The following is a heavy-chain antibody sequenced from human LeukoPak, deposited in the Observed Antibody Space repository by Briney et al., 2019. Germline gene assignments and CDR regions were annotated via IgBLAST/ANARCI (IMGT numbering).Heavy chain of an antibody. D-gene: IGHD2-15*01. CDR1: GFTFSSYA. Sequence: GGSLRLSCAASGFTFSSYAMSWVRQAPGKGLEWVSAISGSGGSTYYADSVKGRFTISRDNSKNTLYLQMNSLRAEDTAVYYCARVRGSGSYFDYWGQGTLVTVSS. J-gene: IGHJ4*02. CDR2: ISGSGGST. CDR3: ARVRGSGSYFDY. V-gene: IGHV3-23*01.